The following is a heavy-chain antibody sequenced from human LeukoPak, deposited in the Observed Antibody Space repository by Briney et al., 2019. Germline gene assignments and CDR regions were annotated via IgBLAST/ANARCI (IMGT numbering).Heavy chain of an antibody. Sequence: GGSLRLSCAASGFTFSSYWMSWVRQAPGKGLEWAANIKQDGSEKYYVDSVKGRFTISRDNAKNSLYLQMNSLRAEDTAVYYCASRDGYNYFDYWGQGTLVTVSS. J-gene: IGHJ4*02. V-gene: IGHV3-7*01. CDR2: IKQDGSEK. D-gene: IGHD5-24*01. CDR1: GFTFSSYW. CDR3: ASRDGYNYFDY.